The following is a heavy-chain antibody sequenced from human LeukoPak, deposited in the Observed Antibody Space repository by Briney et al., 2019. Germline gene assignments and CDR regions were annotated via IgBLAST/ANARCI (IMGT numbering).Heavy chain of an antibody. CDR1: GLTFSSYA. J-gene: IGHJ2*01. CDR3: AKRDYYDSSGYHL. V-gene: IGHV3-23*01. CDR2: ISGGGGST. D-gene: IGHD3-22*01. Sequence: GGSLRLSCAASGLTFSSYAMTWVRQAPGKGLEWVSTISGGGGSTYYADSVKGRFTISRDNSENTLYLQMNSLRAEDTAVYYCAKRDYYDSSGYHLWGRGTLVTVSS.